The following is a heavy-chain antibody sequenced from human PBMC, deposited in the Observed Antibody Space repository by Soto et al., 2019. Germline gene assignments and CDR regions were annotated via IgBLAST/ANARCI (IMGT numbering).Heavy chain of an antibody. CDR2: INAGNGNT. CDR1: GYTFISYA. V-gene: IGHV1-3*01. J-gene: IGHJ4*02. D-gene: IGHD2-15*01. Sequence: ASVKVSCKASGYTFISYAIHWVRQAPGQRLEWMGWINAGNGNTKYSQKFQGRVTITRDTSASTAYMELTSLRSEDTAVYYCARELQGLYYFDYWGQGTLVTVST. CDR3: ARELQGLYYFDY.